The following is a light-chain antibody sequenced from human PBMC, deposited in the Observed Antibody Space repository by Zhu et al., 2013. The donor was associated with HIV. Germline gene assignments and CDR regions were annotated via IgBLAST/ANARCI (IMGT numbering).Light chain of an antibody. Sequence: DIQMTQSPSTLSASVGDRVTITCRASESISVWLAWYQQKPGKAPKLLIFKASSLQSGVPSRFSGRGSGTDFTLTINSLQPDDFATYYCQQYNGGSAFGQGTTVEIK. V-gene: IGKV1-5*03. J-gene: IGKJ1*01. CDR1: ESISVW. CDR2: KAS. CDR3: QQYNGGSA.